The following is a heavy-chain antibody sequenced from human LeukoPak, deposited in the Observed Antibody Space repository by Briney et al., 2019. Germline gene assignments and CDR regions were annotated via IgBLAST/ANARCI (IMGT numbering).Heavy chain of an antibody. CDR2: IWHDVSDR. D-gene: IGHD3-10*01. Sequence: GGSLRLSCAASGFSFSNYGMHWVRQAPGKGLEWVAYIWHDVSDRYYADSVKGRFTISRDNSKNTLYLQMNSLRVEDTAVYYCAKRTSTGSTDLYYSYMDVWGKGTTVTVSS. CDR3: AKRTSTGSTDLYYSYMDV. V-gene: IGHV3-30*02. J-gene: IGHJ6*03. CDR1: GFSFSNYG.